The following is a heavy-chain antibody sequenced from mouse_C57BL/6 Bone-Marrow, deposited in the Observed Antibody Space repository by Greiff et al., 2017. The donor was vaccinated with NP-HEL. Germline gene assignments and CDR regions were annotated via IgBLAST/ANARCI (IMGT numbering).Heavy chain of an antibody. CDR2: ISTYYGDA. Sequence: QVQLKESGPELVRPGVSVTISCKGSGYTFTDYAMHWVKQSHAKSLEWIGVISTYYGDASYNQKFKDKATMTVDKSSSTSYMELARLTSEDSAVYYCAREEKIPLYYDYDGFAYWGQGTLVTVSA. CDR1: GYTFTDYA. D-gene: IGHD2-4*01. J-gene: IGHJ3*01. CDR3: AREEKIPLYYDYDGFAY. V-gene: IGHV1-67*01.